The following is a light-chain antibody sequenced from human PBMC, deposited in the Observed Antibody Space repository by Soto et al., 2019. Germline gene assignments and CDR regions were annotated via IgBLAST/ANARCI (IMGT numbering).Light chain of an antibody. V-gene: IGKV1-39*01. Sequence: DIPMTQSPSSLSASVGDTVTITCRASQSISSYLNWYQQKPGKAPELLIYAASILQSGAPSRFSGSGSGTDFTLTISSLQPEDFATYYCQQSYSTSITFGQGTRLEIK. CDR1: QSISSY. CDR2: AAS. CDR3: QQSYSTSIT. J-gene: IGKJ5*01.